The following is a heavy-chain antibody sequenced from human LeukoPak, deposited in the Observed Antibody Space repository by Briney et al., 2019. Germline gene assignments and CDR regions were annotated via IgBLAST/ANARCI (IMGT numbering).Heavy chain of an antibody. CDR1: GFTFDDYA. CDR2: INWNSDSI. CDR3: AINGGGDSGYGNFDY. Sequence: HPGRSLRLSCAVSGFTFDDYAMHWVRRVPGKGLEWVSGINWNSDSIGYADSVKGRFPTSRDNAKNSLYLQMNSLRAEDTAFYYCAINGGGDSGYGNFDYWGQGTLVTVSS. V-gene: IGHV3-9*01. J-gene: IGHJ4*02. D-gene: IGHD5-12*01.